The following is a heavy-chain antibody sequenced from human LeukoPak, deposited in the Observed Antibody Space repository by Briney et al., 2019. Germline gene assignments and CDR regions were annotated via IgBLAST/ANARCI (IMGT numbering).Heavy chain of an antibody. J-gene: IGHJ4*02. D-gene: IGHD5-12*01. V-gene: IGHV4-31*03. CDR1: GGSISSGGYY. Sequence: TSETLSLTCTVSGGSISSGGYYWSWIRQHPGKGLEWIGYIYYSGSTYYNPSLKSRVTMSVDTSRNQFSLSLSSVTAADTAVYYCARDQSGYGHFDFWGQGTRVTVSS. CDR2: IYYSGST. CDR3: ARDQSGYGHFDF.